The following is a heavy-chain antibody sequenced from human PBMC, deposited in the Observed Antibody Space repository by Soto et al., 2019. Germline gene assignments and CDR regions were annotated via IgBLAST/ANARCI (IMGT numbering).Heavy chain of an antibody. V-gene: IGHV1-18*01. CDR3: ARCDGQWILDK. CDR2: ISVYNGNT. CDR1: GYTFTTYG. Sequence: ASVVSCKAAGYTFTTYGISWVRQAPGQGLEWMGWISVYNGNTNYAQKLQGRVTMTTDTSTSTAYMELTSLRSDDTALYYCARCDGQWILDKWGQGTLVTVSS. J-gene: IGHJ4*02. D-gene: IGHD6-19*01.